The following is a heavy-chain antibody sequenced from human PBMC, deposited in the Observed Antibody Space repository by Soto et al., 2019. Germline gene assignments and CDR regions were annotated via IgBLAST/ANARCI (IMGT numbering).Heavy chain of an antibody. CDR3: ARDSSGSYPAFDY. CDR1: GGSISSGGYY. Sequence: QVQLQESGPGLVKPSQTLSLTCTVSGGSISSGGYYWSWIRQHPGKGLEWIGYIYYSGSTYYNPSLKSRVTVSVDTSKNQFSLKLSSVTAADTAVYYCARDSSGSYPAFDYWGQGTLVTVSS. V-gene: IGHV4-31*03. CDR2: IYYSGST. J-gene: IGHJ4*02. D-gene: IGHD1-26*01.